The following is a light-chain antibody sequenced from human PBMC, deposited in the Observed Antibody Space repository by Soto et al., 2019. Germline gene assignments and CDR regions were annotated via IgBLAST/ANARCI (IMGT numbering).Light chain of an antibody. V-gene: IGKV1-5*01. Sequence: DIQMTQSPSTLSASVGDRVTITCRASQSISGWLAWYQQKPGKAPKLLIFDVSSMERGVPSRFSGSGSGTEFILIISNLQPDDFANYYCQQYKSYSRTFGQGTKVEI. CDR2: DVS. J-gene: IGKJ1*01. CDR3: QQYKSYSRT. CDR1: QSISGW.